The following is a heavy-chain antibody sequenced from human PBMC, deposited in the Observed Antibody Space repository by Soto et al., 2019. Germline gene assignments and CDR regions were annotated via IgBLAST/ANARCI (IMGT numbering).Heavy chain of an antibody. CDR2: IYHSAST. J-gene: IGHJ4*02. CDR1: GGSISSSNW. V-gene: IGHV4-4*02. Sequence: SETLSLTCAVSGGSISSSNWWSWVRQPPGRGLEWIGEIYHSASTNYSPSLKSRVTISVDKSKNQFSLKLSSVTAAATAVYYCGRGRGPFDYWGKGTLVIVSS. D-gene: IGHD3-10*01. CDR3: GRGRGPFDY.